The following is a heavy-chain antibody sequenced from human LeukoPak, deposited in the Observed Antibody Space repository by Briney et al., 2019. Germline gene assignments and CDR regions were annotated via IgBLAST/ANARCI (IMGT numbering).Heavy chain of an antibody. CDR3: ARGYYDFWSGYFPLDP. D-gene: IGHD3-3*01. J-gene: IGHJ5*02. CDR2: IYHSGST. CDR1: GGSISSGGYS. Sequence: SETLSLTCAVSGGSISSGGYSWSWIRQPPGKGLEWIGYIYHSGSTYYNPSLKSRVTISVDRSKNQLSLKLSSVTAADTAVYYCARGYYDFWSGYFPLDPWGQGTLVTVSS. V-gene: IGHV4-30-2*01.